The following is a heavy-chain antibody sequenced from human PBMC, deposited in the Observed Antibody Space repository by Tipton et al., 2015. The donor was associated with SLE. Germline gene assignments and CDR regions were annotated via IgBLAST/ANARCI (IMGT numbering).Heavy chain of an antibody. V-gene: IGHV4-4*07. CDR1: GGSFSGYY. CDR2: IYTSGST. J-gene: IGHJ3*02. D-gene: IGHD1-26*01. CDR3: ARDLPGPYSGSYYGAFDI. Sequence: TLSLTCAVYGGSFSGYYWSWIRQPAGKGLEWIGRIYTSGSTNYNPSLKSRVTMSVDTSKNQFSLKLSSVTAADTAVYYCARDLPGPYSGSYYGAFDIWGQGTMVTVSS.